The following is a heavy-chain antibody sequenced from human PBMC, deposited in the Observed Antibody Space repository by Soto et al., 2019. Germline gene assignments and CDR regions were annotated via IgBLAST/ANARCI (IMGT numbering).Heavy chain of an antibody. CDR2: TYYRSKWYN. CDR1: GDSVSSNSAA. Sequence: LSLTCAISGDSVSSNSAAWNWIRQSPSRGLEWLGRTYYRSKWYNDYAVSVKSRITINPDTSKNQFSLQLNSVTPEDTAVYYCERDLVAAAGPGWFDPWGQGTLVTVSS. J-gene: IGHJ5*02. V-gene: IGHV6-1*01. D-gene: IGHD6-13*01. CDR3: ERDLVAAAGPGWFDP.